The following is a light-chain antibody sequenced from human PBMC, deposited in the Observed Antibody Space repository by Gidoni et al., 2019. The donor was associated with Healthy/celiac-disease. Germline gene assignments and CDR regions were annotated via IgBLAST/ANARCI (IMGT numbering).Light chain of an antibody. J-gene: IGKJ1*01. CDR3: QQSYSTPPT. V-gene: IGKV1-39*01. CDR1: QSISSY. Sequence: DIQMTQSPSSLSASVGDRITITCRASQSISSYLNWYQQKPGKVPKLLIYATSSLQSGVPSRFSGSGSGTDFTLTISSLQPEDFATYYCQQSYSTPPTFXQXTKVEIK. CDR2: ATS.